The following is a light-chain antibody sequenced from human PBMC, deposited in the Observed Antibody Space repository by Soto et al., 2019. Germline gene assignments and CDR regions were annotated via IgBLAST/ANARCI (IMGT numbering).Light chain of an antibody. CDR3: QQFGSSPGFT. Sequence: ELVLTQSPCTLSLSPGERATLSCRASQSINSRYLAWYQQKPVQAPSLLIYGASSRATGIPDRCSGSGSASDFTLTISRLEPEDFAVYYCQQFGSSPGFTFGPGTKVDIK. J-gene: IGKJ3*01. CDR1: QSINSRY. CDR2: GAS. V-gene: IGKV3-20*01.